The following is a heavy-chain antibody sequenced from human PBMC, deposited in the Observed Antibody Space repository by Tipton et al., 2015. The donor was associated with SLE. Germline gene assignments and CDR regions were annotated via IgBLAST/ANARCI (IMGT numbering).Heavy chain of an antibody. D-gene: IGHD2-2*01. CDR2: INHSGST. J-gene: IGHJ3*02. Sequence: TLSLTCAVYCGSFSGYYWTWIRQPPGKGLEWIGEINHSGSTNYNPSLKSPVTISVDTSKNQFSLQLNSVTPEDTAVYYCASRKPALIWGQGTMVTVSS. CDR3: ASRKPALI. V-gene: IGHV4-34*01. CDR1: CGSFSGYY.